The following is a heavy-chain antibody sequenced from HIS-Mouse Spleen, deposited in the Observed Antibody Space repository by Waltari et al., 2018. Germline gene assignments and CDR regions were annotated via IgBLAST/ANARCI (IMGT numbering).Heavy chain of an antibody. Sequence: QLQLQESGPGLVKPSETLSLTCTVSGGSISSSSYYWGWLRQPPGKGLDWIGSIYYSGSTNDNQSLKSRSTISVDTSKNRFSLKLGAVTAADTAVYYCAREIPYSSSWYDWYFDLWGRGTLVTVSS. CDR3: AREIPYSSSWYDWYFDL. J-gene: IGHJ2*01. D-gene: IGHD6-13*01. V-gene: IGHV4-39*07. CDR2: IYYSGST. CDR1: GGSISSSSYY.